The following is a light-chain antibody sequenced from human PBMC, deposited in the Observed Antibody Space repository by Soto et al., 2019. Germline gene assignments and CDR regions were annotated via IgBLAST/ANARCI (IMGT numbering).Light chain of an antibody. CDR3: MQALKTQFT. CDR1: QSLLHNNGYNY. J-gene: IGKJ3*01. CDR2: LGS. Sequence: DIVMTQSPLSLPVTPGEPASISCRSSQSLLHNNGYNYLGWYLQKPGQSPQLLIYLGSNRASGVPDRFSGSGSGTDVTLKISRVEAEDVGVYSCMQALKTQFTFGPGTKVEIK. V-gene: IGKV2-28*01.